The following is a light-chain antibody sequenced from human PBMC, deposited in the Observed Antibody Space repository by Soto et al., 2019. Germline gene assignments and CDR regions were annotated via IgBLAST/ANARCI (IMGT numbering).Light chain of an antibody. V-gene: IGKV1-33*01. CDR3: QQYNNLIT. J-gene: IGKJ5*01. CDR1: QDINNY. Sequence: DIQMTQSPSSLSASVGDRVTITCQASQDINNYLNWYQQKPGKAPKLLIYAASNLQTGVPSRFSRSGSGTDFTFTISSLQPEDIAMYYCQQYNNLITFGQGTRLEIE. CDR2: AAS.